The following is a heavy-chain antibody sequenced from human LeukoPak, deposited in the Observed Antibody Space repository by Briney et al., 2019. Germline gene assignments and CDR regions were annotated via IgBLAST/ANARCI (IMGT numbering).Heavy chain of an antibody. D-gene: IGHD4-17*01. CDR1: GDSISTDY. J-gene: IGHJ3*02. Sequence: PSETLSLTCTVSGDSISTDYWSWIRQSPGKGLEWIGYIYYNGNTNYNPSLKSRVTISVDTSKTQFSLKLTSVTAADTAVYYCARHGLRDDAFDIWGQGTMVTVSS. CDR3: ARHGLRDDAFDI. V-gene: IGHV4-59*08. CDR2: IYYNGNT.